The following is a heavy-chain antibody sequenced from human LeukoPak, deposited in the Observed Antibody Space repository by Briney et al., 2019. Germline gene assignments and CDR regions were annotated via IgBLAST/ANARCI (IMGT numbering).Heavy chain of an antibody. D-gene: IGHD3-9*01. CDR1: GCTFISYA. J-gene: IGHJ4*02. V-gene: IGHV1-69*04. CDR3: ARAYYGILTGYYHSFDY. CDR2: INPILGIA. Sequence: ASVKVSCKASGCTFISYAINWVRQAPGQGLEWMGRINPILGIANYAQKFQGRVTITGDKSTSTAYMELSSLRSEDTAVYYCARAYYGILTGYYHSFDYWGQGTLVTVSS.